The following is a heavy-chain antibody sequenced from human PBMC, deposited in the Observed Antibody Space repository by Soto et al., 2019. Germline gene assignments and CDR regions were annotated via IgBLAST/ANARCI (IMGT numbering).Heavy chain of an antibody. CDR2: ISYESIST. CDR1: RLTFSNYV. Sequence: PGGSLRLSCVASRLTFSNYVMHCVRQAPCKGLEWLAVISYESISTVYRDSVRGRFTISRDNSRNTMYLHMNSLTPEDTAVYYCAREAGCSGTDCNVYFEDWGLGTLVTLSS. D-gene: IGHD2-15*01. CDR3: AREAGCSGTDCNVYFED. V-gene: IGHV3-30*03. J-gene: IGHJ4*01.